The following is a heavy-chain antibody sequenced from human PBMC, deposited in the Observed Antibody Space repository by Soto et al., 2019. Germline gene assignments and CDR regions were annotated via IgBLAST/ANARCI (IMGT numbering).Heavy chain of an antibody. V-gene: IGHV3-15*01. CDR1: GFTFSNVW. Sequence: GGSLRLSCVVSGFTFSNVWMSWVRQAPGKGLEWVGRIKNKIDGETTDYAAAVKGRFIISRDNSKNTVYLQMNSLKSEDTAVYYCTTNDAFDVWSQGTMVTVSS. CDR2: IKNKIDGETT. J-gene: IGHJ3*01. CDR3: TTNDAFDV.